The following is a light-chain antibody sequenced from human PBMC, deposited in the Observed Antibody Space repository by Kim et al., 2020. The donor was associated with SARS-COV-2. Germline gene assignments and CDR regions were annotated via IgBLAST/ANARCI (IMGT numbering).Light chain of an antibody. V-gene: IGLV6-57*03. CDR1: GGSIAVYF. J-gene: IGLJ3*02. CDR3: QSYDISLWV. Sequence: GKMVTTACTPLGGSIAVYFVQWYRLRPGSAPPPVFSADIQRPSGVPDPFSCAIDSSCNSAPPTISVLRTENEAVYYCQSYDISLWVFGEGTRLTF. CDR2: ADI.